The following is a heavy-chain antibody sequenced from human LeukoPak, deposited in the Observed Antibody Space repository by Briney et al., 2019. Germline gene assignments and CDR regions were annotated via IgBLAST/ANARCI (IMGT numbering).Heavy chain of an antibody. Sequence: SETLSLTCTVSGGSISSYYWSWIRQPPGKGLEWIGYIYYSGSTNYNPSLKSRVTISVDTSKNQFSLKLSSVTAADTAVYYCARHHSGYTFDYWGQGTLVTVSS. CDR1: GGSISSYY. V-gene: IGHV4-59*08. CDR3: ARHHSGYTFDY. CDR2: IYYSGST. D-gene: IGHD3-22*01. J-gene: IGHJ4*02.